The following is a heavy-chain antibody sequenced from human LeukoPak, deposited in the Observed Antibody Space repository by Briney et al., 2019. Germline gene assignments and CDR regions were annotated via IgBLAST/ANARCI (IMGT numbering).Heavy chain of an antibody. J-gene: IGHJ4*02. CDR3: ARDMRSSGYYLAYYFGY. CDR1: GGTFSSSA. D-gene: IGHD3-22*01. Sequence: GASVKVSCKASGGTFSSSAISWVRQAPGQGLEWMGRIIPIVGIANYAQKFQGRVTITADKSTSTAYMELSSLRSEDTAVYYCARDMRSSGYYLAYYFGYWGQGTLVTVSS. V-gene: IGHV1-69*04. CDR2: IIPIVGIA.